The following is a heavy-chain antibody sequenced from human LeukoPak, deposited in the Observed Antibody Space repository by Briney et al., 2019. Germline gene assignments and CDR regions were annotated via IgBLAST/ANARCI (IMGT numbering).Heavy chain of an antibody. J-gene: IGHJ4*02. Sequence: GGALRLSWAASGFTFSSFWMTWGRQAPGKGVEGVDNIKSDGSEKFYVDSVNARFTISTHNAKNSLYLQMNILRVEDTAVYYCARGGRVGASDYWGQGTLVTVSS. CDR2: IKSDGSEK. D-gene: IGHD1-26*01. V-gene: IGHV3-7*01. CDR1: GFTFSSFW. CDR3: ARGGRVGASDY.